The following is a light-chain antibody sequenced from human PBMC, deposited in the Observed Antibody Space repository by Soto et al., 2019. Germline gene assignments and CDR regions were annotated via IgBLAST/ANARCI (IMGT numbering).Light chain of an antibody. CDR3: QQYNNRPPET. CDR1: QSVSSN. J-gene: IGKJ1*01. V-gene: IGKV3-15*01. Sequence: EIVMTQSPATLSVSPGERATLSCRASQSVSSNLAWYQQKPGQAPRLLLYGASTRATGITARFSGSGSGTEFTLTIRSLQSEDFALYSCQQYNNRPPETFGQGTKVHIK. CDR2: GAS.